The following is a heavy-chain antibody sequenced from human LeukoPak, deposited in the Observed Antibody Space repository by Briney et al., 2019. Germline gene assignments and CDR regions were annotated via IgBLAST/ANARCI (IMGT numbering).Heavy chain of an antibody. Sequence: PGGSLRLSCAASGFNFSSHSINWVRQAPGKGLEWIATMTVTNKIYYADSVKGRFTISRDNAENSVYLQMNSLRDEDTAVYSCARAQTLFWEFDGFDIWGRGTKVTVSS. V-gene: IGHV3-69-1*01. J-gene: IGHJ3*02. D-gene: IGHD3-3*01. CDR1: GFNFSSHS. CDR2: MTVTNKI. CDR3: ARAQTLFWEFDGFDI.